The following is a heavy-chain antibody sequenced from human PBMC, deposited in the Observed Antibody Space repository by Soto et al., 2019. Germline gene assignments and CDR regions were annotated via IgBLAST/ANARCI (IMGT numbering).Heavy chain of an antibody. CDR2: IYHSVMA. Sequence: VQLRQSGSGLVKPSGTLSLTCFVSGTSISSTFWWTWVRQAPGKGLEWIGEIYHSVMAKYNPSLKSRVTISVDKSSNQFSLTLTSVTAADTDMYYCATLLTRIVVVMSPFPSWGQGTPVTVSS. J-gene: IGHJ4*02. D-gene: IGHD2-21*01. CDR3: ATLLTRIVVVMSPFPS. V-gene: IGHV4-4*02. CDR1: GTSISSTFW.